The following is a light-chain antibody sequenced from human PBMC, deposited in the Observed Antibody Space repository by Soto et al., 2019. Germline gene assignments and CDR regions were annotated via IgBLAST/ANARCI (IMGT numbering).Light chain of an antibody. CDR2: DTT. CDR3: QQCDNWPRHT. J-gene: IGKJ2*01. V-gene: IGKV3-11*01. CDR1: QSVRKY. Sequence: EIALTQSPATLSLSPGERATLSCTASQSVRKYLAWYQQKPGQAPRLLIYDTTKRATGIQARFSGSGSGTDFTLTISILEPEDFAVYYCQQCDNWPRHTFGQGTKLEI.